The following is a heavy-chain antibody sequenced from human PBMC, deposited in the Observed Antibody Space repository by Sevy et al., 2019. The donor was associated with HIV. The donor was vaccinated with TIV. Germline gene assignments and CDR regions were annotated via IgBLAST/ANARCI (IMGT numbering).Heavy chain of an antibody. CDR2: INRDGSDK. CDR1: GFIFSSYW. J-gene: IGHJ4*02. V-gene: IGHV3-7*01. D-gene: IGHD3-22*01. CDR3: ARDFSGSEDS. Sequence: GGFLRLSCAASGFIFSSYWMTWVRQAPGKGLEWVANINRDGSDKYYVDSVKGRFTISRDNAKNSLYLQMNSLRAEDTAVYYCARDFSGSEDSWGQGTLVTVSS.